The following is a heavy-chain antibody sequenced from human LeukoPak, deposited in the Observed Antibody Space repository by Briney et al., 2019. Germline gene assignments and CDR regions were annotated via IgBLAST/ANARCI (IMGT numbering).Heavy chain of an antibody. CDR2: IYTSGST. Sequence: PSETLSLTCTVSGGSISSGSYYWSWIRQPAGKGLEWIGRIYTSGSTNYNPSLKSRVTISVDTSKNQFSLKLSSVTAADTAVYYCARDSGSGLDYWGQGTLVTVSS. CDR3: ARDSGSGLDY. J-gene: IGHJ4*02. V-gene: IGHV4-61*02. CDR1: GGSISSGSYY. D-gene: IGHD2-15*01.